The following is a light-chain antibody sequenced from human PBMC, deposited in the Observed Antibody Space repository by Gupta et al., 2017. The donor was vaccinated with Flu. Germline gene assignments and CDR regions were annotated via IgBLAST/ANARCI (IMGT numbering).Light chain of an antibody. CDR2: DVT. V-gene: IGLV2-14*04. Sequence: TSCTGSSRALGGYDYVSWYQQHPGKAPKLIIYDVTSRRSGVSNRFSGSKSGNTASLTIAGLQAEDEADYYCIAYIGTTIDVVFGGGTKLTVL. CDR1: SRALGGYDY. J-gene: IGLJ2*01. CDR3: IAYIGTTIDVV.